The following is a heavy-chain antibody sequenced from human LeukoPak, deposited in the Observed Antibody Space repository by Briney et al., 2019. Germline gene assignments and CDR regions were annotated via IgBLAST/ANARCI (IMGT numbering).Heavy chain of an antibody. CDR3: ATEAPIFQY. Sequence: SETLSLTCIVSGGSISSYYWSWIRQPPGKGLEWIGYMFYSGSTTYNPSLKSRVTMSVDTSKNHFSLNLTSVTAADTAVYYCATEAPIFQYWGQGTLVTVSS. V-gene: IGHV4-59*01. CDR1: GGSISSYY. J-gene: IGHJ1*01. D-gene: IGHD3-3*01. CDR2: MFYSGST.